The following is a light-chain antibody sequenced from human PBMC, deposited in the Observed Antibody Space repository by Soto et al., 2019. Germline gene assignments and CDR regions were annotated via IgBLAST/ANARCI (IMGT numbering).Light chain of an antibody. Sequence: EIVMAQSPATLSVSPGERATLSCRASQSVNINLAWYQQKPGQAPRLLIYGTSTRATGVPARFSGSGSGTEFTLTISNLRSEDFAVYYCQQYNDWPPLTFGGGTKVDIK. CDR2: GTS. CDR3: QQYNDWPPLT. CDR1: QSVNIN. J-gene: IGKJ4*01. V-gene: IGKV3-15*01.